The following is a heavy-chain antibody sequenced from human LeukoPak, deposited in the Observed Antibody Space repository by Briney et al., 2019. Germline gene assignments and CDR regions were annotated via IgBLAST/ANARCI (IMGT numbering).Heavy chain of an antibody. J-gene: IGHJ4*02. V-gene: IGHV4-4*07. CDR3: ARDSGSGWFY. D-gene: IGHD6-19*01. CDR1: GGSISTYY. CDR2: MHTSGST. Sequence: SETQSLTCTVSGGSISTYYWSWIRQPAGKGLECIGRMHTSGSTNQNPSLKSRLTMSVDTSKNQFSLKLSSVTAADTAVYYCARDSGSGWFYWGQGTLVTVSS.